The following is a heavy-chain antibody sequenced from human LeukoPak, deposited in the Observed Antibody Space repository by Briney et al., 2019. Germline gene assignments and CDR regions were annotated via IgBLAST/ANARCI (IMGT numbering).Heavy chain of an antibody. CDR1: GFAFKNAW. CDR3: SEMSAY. V-gene: IGHV3-15*01. CDR2: ITTNSEGGTT. D-gene: IGHD5-24*01. J-gene: IGHJ4*02. Sequence: GGSLRLSCAASGFAFKNAWMTWVRQAPGKGLEWVGRITTNSEGGTTAYAAPVRGRFTTSRDDSKRTLFPQMNNVKTEDTAVYYCSEMSAYWGQGTLVTVSS.